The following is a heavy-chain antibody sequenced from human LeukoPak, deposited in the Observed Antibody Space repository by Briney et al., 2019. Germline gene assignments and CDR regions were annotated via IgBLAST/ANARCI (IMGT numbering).Heavy chain of an antibody. J-gene: IGHJ4*02. CDR3: ARASYCSGGSCYSDY. CDR2: ISAYNGNT. CDR1: GYTFTSYS. D-gene: IGHD2-15*01. Sequence: GASVTVSCKASGYTFTSYSISWVRQAPGQGLEWMGWISAYNGNTIYAQKVKGRVTMTTETSTSTAYMELRSLKSDDTAVYYCARASYCSGGSCYSDYWGQGTLVTVSS. V-gene: IGHV1-18*01.